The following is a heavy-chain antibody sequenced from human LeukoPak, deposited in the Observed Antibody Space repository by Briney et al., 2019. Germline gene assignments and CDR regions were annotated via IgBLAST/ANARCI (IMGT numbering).Heavy chain of an antibody. CDR1: GYTFTSYD. D-gene: IGHD3-3*01. CDR3: ARGSFWSVNDGMDV. V-gene: IGHV1-8*01. J-gene: IGHJ6*02. CDR2: MNPKSGNT. Sequence: ASVKVSCKASGYTFTSYDINWVRQATGQGLEWMGWMNPKSGNTGYAQKFQGRVTMTRNTSISTAYMELGSLRSEDTAVYCCARGSFWSVNDGMDVWGQGTTVTVSS.